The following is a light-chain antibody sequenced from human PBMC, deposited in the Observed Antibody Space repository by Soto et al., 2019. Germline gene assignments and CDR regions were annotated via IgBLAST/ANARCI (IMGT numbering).Light chain of an antibody. CDR3: QQRTSWPPWT. CDR1: QSVGLS. V-gene: IGKV3-11*01. J-gene: IGKJ1*01. Sequence: EVVLTQSPATLSLSPGGRATLSCRASQSVGLSLAWYQQKPGQAPRLLIYDASERASGIPARFSGSGSGTDFTLTISSLGPEDFAVYYCQQRTSWPPWTFGQGTKVDIK. CDR2: DAS.